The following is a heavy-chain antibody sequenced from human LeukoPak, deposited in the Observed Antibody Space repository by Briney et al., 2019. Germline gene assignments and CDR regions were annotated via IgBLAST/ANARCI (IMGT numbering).Heavy chain of an antibody. J-gene: IGHJ4*02. CDR1: GGSISSGSYY. CDR2: IYTSGST. V-gene: IGHV4-61*02. Sequence: MSSETLSLTCTVSGGSISSGSYYWSWIRQPAGKGLEWIGRIYTSGSTNYNPSLKSRVTISVDTSKNQFSLKLSSVTAADTAVYYCARDRSSSTLWGQGTLVTVSS. CDR3: ARDRSSSTL. D-gene: IGHD6-13*01.